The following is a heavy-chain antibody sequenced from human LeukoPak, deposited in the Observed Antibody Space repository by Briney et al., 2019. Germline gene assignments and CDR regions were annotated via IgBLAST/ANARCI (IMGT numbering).Heavy chain of an antibody. V-gene: IGHV3-30*18. CDR3: AKGGSSSPDY. D-gene: IGHD6-13*01. CDR1: GFTFSSYG. Sequence: GGSLRLSCAASGFTFSSYGMHWVRQAPGKGLEWVAVISYDGSNKYYADSAKGRFTISRDNSKNTLYLQMNSLRAEDTAVYYCAKGGSSSPDYWGQGTLVTVSS. J-gene: IGHJ4*02. CDR2: ISYDGSNK.